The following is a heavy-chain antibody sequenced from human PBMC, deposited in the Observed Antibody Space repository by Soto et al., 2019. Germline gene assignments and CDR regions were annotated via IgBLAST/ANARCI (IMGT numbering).Heavy chain of an antibody. Sequence: GASVKVSCKASGYTFTSYGISWVRQAPGQGLEWMGWISAYNGNTNYAQKLQGRVTMTTDTSTSTAYMELRSLRSDDTAVYYCARGDYHDDSGPFSDAFDIWGQGTMVTV. V-gene: IGHV1-18*01. D-gene: IGHD3-22*01. J-gene: IGHJ3*02. CDR3: ARGDYHDDSGPFSDAFDI. CDR1: GYTFTSYG. CDR2: ISAYNGNT.